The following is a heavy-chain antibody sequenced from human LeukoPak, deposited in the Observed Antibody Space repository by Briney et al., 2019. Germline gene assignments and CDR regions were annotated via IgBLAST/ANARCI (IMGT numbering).Heavy chain of an antibody. CDR3: ARDPEGDYGDYYGIDY. J-gene: IGHJ4*02. V-gene: IGHV3-21*01. D-gene: IGHD4-17*01. CDR2: ISGSNSYI. Sequence: GGSLRLSCAASGFTFSSYTMHWIRQAPGKGLEWVSSISGSNSYIFYADSVKGRFTVSRDNAKDSLYLQMNSLRAEDTAVYYCARDPEGDYGDYYGIDYWGQGTLVTVSS. CDR1: GFTFSSYT.